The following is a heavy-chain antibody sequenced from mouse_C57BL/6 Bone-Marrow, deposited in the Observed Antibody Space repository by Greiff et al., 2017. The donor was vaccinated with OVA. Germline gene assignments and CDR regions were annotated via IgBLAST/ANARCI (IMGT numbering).Heavy chain of an antibody. J-gene: IGHJ3*01. Sequence: VQLVESGAELVRPGTSVKMSCKASGYTFTNYWIGWAKQRPGHGLEWIGDIYPGGGYTNYNEKFKGKATLTADKSSSTAYMQFSSLTSEDSAIYYCAGDGSSFAWFAYWGQGTLVTVSA. CDR2: IYPGGGYT. CDR1: GYTFTNYW. V-gene: IGHV1-63*01. D-gene: IGHD1-1*01. CDR3: AGDGSSFAWFAY.